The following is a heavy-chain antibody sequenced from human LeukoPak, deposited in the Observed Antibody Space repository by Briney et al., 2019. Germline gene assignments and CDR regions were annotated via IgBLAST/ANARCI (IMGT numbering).Heavy chain of an antibody. CDR3: AKQRDYYDSSGYYRGYYFDY. D-gene: IGHD3-22*01. J-gene: IGHJ4*02. CDR1: GFTFSSYA. CDR2: ISYDGSNK. Sequence: GGSLRLSCAASGFTFSSYAMHWVRQAPGKGLEWVAVISYDGSNKYYADSVKGRFTVSRGNPKNTLYLQMNSLRAEDTAVYYCAKQRDYYDSSGYYRGYYFDYWGQGTLVTVSS. V-gene: IGHV3-30-3*02.